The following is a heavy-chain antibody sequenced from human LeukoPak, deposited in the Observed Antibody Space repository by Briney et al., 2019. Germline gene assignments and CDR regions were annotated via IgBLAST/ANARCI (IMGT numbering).Heavy chain of an antibody. CDR1: GFTFDDYG. D-gene: IGHD3-3*01. CDR3: VGYYDFWSVNYYYMDV. Sequence: GGSLRLSCAASGFTFDDYGMSWVRQAPGKGLEWVSGINWNGGSTGYADSVKGRFTISRDNSKNTLYLQMNSLRAEDTAVYYCVGYYDFWSVNYYYMDVWGKGTTVTVSS. J-gene: IGHJ6*03. V-gene: IGHV3-20*04. CDR2: INWNGGST.